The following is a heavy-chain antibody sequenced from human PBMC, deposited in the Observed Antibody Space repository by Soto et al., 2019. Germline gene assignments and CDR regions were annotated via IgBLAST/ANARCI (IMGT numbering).Heavy chain of an antibody. Sequence: PGGSLRLSCAASGFIFSDYYMTWIRQAPGKGLEWISYISNSGTTIYYTDSVKGRFTISRDNAKNSLYLQMNSLRAEDTAVYYCAKDLTWNQADYWGQGALVTVSS. CDR1: GFIFSDYY. D-gene: IGHD1-1*01. CDR3: AKDLTWNQADY. CDR2: ISNSGTTI. V-gene: IGHV3-11*01. J-gene: IGHJ4*02.